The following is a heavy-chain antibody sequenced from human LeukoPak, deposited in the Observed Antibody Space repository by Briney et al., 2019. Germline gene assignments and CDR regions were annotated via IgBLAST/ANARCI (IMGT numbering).Heavy chain of an antibody. CDR2: INTHNGDT. CDR3: ARDGYRLSGYFYYMDV. Sequence: ASVKVSCKASGGTFSSHGFNWVRQAPGQGLEWMGWINTHNGDTNYAQKLQGRVTMTTDTSTSTAYMELRSLRSDDTAVYYCARDGYRLSGYFYYMDVWGKGTTVTVSS. CDR1: GGTFSSHG. J-gene: IGHJ6*03. D-gene: IGHD2-2*03. V-gene: IGHV1-18*01.